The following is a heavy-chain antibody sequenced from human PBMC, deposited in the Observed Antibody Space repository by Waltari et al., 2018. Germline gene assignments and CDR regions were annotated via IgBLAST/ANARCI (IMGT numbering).Heavy chain of an antibody. CDR3: ATDRRFFEWPHDYYYYYMDV. V-gene: IGHV1-69-2*01. Sequence: EVQLVQSGAEVKKPGATVKISGKASGNTFPDYDIHWVQRAPGNGLEWMGRVDPEDGETIYAEKFQGRVTITADTSTDTAYMELSSLRSEDTAVYYCATDRRFFEWPHDYYYYYMDVWGKGTTVTVSS. CDR2: VDPEDGET. D-gene: IGHD3-3*01. CDR1: GNTFPDYD. J-gene: IGHJ6*03.